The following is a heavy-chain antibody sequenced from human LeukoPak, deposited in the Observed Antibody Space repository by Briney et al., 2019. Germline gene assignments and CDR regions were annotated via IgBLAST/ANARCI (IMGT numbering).Heavy chain of an antibody. CDR1: GGSISSSSYY. CDR2: INHSGST. Sequence: SETLSLTCTVSGGSISSSSYYWGWIRQPPGKGLEWIGSINHSGSTNYNPSLKSRVTISVDTSKNQFSLKLSSVTAADTAVYYCARYAPYRRSTMVRGVWGRDPNWFDPWGQGTLVTVSS. V-gene: IGHV4-39*07. CDR3: ARYAPYRRSTMVRGVWGRDPNWFDP. D-gene: IGHD3-10*01. J-gene: IGHJ5*02.